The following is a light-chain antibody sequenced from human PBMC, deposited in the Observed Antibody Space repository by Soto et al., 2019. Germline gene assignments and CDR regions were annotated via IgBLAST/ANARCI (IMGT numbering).Light chain of an antibody. Sequence: QSALTQPASVSGSPGQSITISCTGTSSDVGGYNYVSWYQQHPGKAPKLMIYEVSNRPSGVSNRFSGSKSGNTASLTISGRQAEHEADYYCISYTSSSTLVFGGGTKLTVL. V-gene: IGLV2-14*01. CDR1: SSDVGGYNY. J-gene: IGLJ2*01. CDR3: ISYTSSSTLV. CDR2: EVS.